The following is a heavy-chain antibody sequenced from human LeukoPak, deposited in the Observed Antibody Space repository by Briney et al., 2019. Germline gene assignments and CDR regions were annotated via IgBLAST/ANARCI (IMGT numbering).Heavy chain of an antibody. V-gene: IGHV3-23*01. J-gene: IGHJ4*02. CDR1: GYSISSGF. CDR3: AKDSGFDY. Sequence: ETLSLTCAVSGYSISSGFYWGWIRRPPGKGLEWVSAISGSGGSTYYADSVKGRFTISRDNSKNTLYLQMNSLRAEDTAVYYCAKDSGFDYWGQGTLVTVSS. D-gene: IGHD2-15*01. CDR2: ISGSGGST.